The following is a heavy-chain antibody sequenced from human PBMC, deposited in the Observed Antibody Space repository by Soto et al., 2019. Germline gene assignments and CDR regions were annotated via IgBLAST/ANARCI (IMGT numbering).Heavy chain of an antibody. CDR1: GGSFSGYY. CDR3: ARVRITMVRAANWFDP. CDR2: INHSGST. Sequence: SETLSLTCGVYGGSFSGYYWSWIRQPPGKGLEWIGEINHSGSTNYNPSLKSRVTISVDTSKNQFSLKLSSVTAADTAVYYCARVRITMVRAANWFDPWGQGTLVTVS. J-gene: IGHJ5*02. V-gene: IGHV4-34*01. D-gene: IGHD3-10*01.